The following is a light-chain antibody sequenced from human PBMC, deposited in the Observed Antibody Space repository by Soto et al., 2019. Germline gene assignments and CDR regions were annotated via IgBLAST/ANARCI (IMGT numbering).Light chain of an antibody. Sequence: DIQMTQSPSSLSASVGDRVTITCRASQGISSYLVWYQQKPGKAPKLLIHATSTLQSGVPSRFSGSRSGPDFTLTISSLQPEDFATYYCQQYNTFWTFGPGTKVDIK. V-gene: IGKV1-9*01. J-gene: IGKJ1*01. CDR1: QGISSY. CDR2: ATS. CDR3: QQYNTFWT.